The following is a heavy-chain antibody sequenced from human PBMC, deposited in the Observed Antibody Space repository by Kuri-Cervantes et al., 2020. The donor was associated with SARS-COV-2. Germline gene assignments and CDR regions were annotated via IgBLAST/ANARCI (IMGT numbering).Heavy chain of an antibody. CDR2: INSDGSYT. CDR3: VRDGDHWNFDY. D-gene: IGHD1-1*01. CDR1: RFTFSGHW. V-gene: IGHV3-74*01. Sequence: GESLKISCAASRFTFSGHWIHWVRQAPGKGLVWVSRINSDGSYTIYADSVKGRFTLSRDNAKNMLFLQMNSLRAEDTAVYYSVRDGDHWNFDYWGKGTPVTVSS. J-gene: IGHJ4*02.